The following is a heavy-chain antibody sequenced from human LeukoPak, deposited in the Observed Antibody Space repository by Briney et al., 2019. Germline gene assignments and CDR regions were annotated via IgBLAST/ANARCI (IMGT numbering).Heavy chain of an antibody. CDR2: INPNSGVT. J-gene: IGHJ6*02. Sequence: GASVKVSCKASGYTFTGYHVHWVRQAPGQGLEWVGRINPNSGVTNYAQKFQGRVTMTRHTSITTAHMELSRLRSDDTAVYYCARDRSGILGYYYNGMGVWGQGTTVTVSS. CDR3: ARDRSGILGYYYNGMGV. CDR1: GYTFTGYH. D-gene: IGHD3-10*01. V-gene: IGHV1-2*06.